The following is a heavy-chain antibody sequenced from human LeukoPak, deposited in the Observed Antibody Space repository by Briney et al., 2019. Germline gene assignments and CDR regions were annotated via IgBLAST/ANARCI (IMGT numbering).Heavy chain of an antibody. CDR1: GFKFNHYG. D-gene: IGHD5-24*01. Sequence: PGGSLRLSCATSGFKFNHYGMFWVRQAPGKGLEWVSLISYDGSYKYYADSVKGRFTISRDNPKNLLFLQINSLRVEDTAVYYCARETPRRGETRDGYRWGQGTVVTVSS. J-gene: IGHJ4*02. CDR3: ARETPRRGETRDGYR. V-gene: IGHV3-33*05. CDR2: ISYDGSYK.